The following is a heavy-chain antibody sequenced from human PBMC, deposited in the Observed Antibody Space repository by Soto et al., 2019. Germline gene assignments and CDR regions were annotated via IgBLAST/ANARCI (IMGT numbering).Heavy chain of an antibody. J-gene: IGHJ3*02. D-gene: IGHD1-1*01. CDR2: ISYDGSNK. CDR1: GFTFSSYG. CDR3: AKDGTTSAFAI. V-gene: IGHV3-30*18. Sequence: QVQLVESGGGVVQPGRSLRLSCAASGFTFSSYGMHWVRQAPGKGLEWVAVISYDGSNKYYADSVKGRFTISRDNSKNTLYLQMNSLRAEDTAVYYCAKDGTTSAFAIWGQGTMVTVSS.